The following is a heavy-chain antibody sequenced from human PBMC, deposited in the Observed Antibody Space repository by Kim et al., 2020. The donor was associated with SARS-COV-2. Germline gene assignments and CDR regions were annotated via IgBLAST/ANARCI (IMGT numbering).Heavy chain of an antibody. J-gene: IGHJ4*02. Sequence: ASVKVSCKASGYTFTSYGISWVRQAPGQGLEWMGLISAYNGNTNYAQKLQGRVTMTTDTSTSTAYMELRSLRSDDTAVYYCARDLGGRLLHKQPFDYWGQGTLVTVSS. V-gene: IGHV1-18*04. CDR1: GYTFTSYG. D-gene: IGHD3-22*01. CDR3: ARDLGGRLLHKQPFDY. CDR2: ISAYNGNT.